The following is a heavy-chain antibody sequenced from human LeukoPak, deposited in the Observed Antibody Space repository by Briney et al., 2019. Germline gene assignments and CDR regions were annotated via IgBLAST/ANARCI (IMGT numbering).Heavy chain of an antibody. CDR3: AREYSTYYDFWSGYYTGAFDI. D-gene: IGHD3-3*01. CDR1: GGSISSGSYY. J-gene: IGHJ3*02. Sequence: SQTLSLTCTVSGGSISSGSYYWSWIRQPAGKGLEWIGRIYTSGSTNYNPSLKSRVTISVDTSKNQFSLKLSSVTAADTAVYYCAREYSTYYDFWSGYYTGAFDIWGQGTMVTVSS. V-gene: IGHV4-61*02. CDR2: IYTSGST.